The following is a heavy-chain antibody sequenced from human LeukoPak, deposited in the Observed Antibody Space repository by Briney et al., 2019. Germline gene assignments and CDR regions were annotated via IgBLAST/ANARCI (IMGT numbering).Heavy chain of an antibody. V-gene: IGHV3-48*01. CDR1: GFMFSNHS. CDR2: ISGISSTI. CDR3: ARDKHPFYDILTGYYMAY. D-gene: IGHD3-9*01. J-gene: IGHJ4*02. Sequence: GGSLRLSCTASGFMFSNHSINWVRQAPGKGLEWVSYISGISSTIYYAGSVEGRFTVSRDNAKNSVHLQMNSLRAEDTAVYYCARDKHPFYDILTGYYMAYWGQGTLVTVSS.